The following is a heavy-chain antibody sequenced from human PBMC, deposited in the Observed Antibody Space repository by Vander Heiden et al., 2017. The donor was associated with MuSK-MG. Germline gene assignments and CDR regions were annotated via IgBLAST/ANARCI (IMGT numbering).Heavy chain of an antibody. CDR1: GFSLSTIGVG. CDR2: IYWDDDK. Sequence: QITLKESGPTLVKPTQTLTLTCTFSGFSLSTIGVGVGWIRQSPGQALEWLALIYWDDDKRYSPSLRSRLTLTKDTSKNQVVLTMTNMDPVDTGTYYCAQRRFYGELKDRYNWFEPWGQGTLVTVSS. CDR3: AQRRFYGELKDRYNWFEP. D-gene: IGHD3-10*01. V-gene: IGHV2-5*02. J-gene: IGHJ5*02.